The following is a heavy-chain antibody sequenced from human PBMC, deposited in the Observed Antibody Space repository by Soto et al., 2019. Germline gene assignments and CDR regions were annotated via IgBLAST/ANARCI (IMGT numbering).Heavy chain of an antibody. V-gene: IGHV1-69*01. CDR2: IIPIFGTA. CDR3: AEAHCSGGSCYSGLKYYYYGMDV. CDR1: GGTFSSYA. D-gene: IGHD2-15*01. Sequence: QVQLVQSGAEVKKPGSSVKVSCKASGGTFSSYAISWVRQAPGQGLEWMGGIIPIFGTANYAQKFQGRVTITADESTSTAYMELSSLRAEDTAVYYCAEAHCSGGSCYSGLKYYYYGMDVWGQGPTVTVSS. J-gene: IGHJ6*02.